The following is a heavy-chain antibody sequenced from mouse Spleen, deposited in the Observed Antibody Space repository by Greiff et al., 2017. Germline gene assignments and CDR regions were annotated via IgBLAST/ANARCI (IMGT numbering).Heavy chain of an antibody. CDR2: INPSTGGT. V-gene: IGHV1-42*01. D-gene: IGHD2-2*01. CDR1: GYSFTGYY. CDR3: ARAYGYDGWYFDV. J-gene: IGHJ1*01. Sequence: VQLQQSGPELVKPGASVKISCKASGYSFTGYYMNWVKQSPEKSLEWIGEINPSTGGTTYNQKFKAKATLTVDKSSSTAYMQLKSLTSEDSAVYYCARAYGYDGWYFDVWGAGTTVTVSS.